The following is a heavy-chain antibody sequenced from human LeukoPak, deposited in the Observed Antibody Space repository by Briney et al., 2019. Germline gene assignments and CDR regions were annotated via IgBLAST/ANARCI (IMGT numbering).Heavy chain of an antibody. V-gene: IGHV3-48*03. D-gene: IGHD3-3*01. CDR2: ISSSGSTI. CDR1: GFTFSSYE. J-gene: IGHJ6*03. CDR3: ARGGITIFGVVSYMDV. Sequence: GGSLRLSCAASGFTFSSYEMNWVRRAPGKGLEWASYISSSGSTIYYADSVKGRFTISRDNAKNSLYLQMNSLRAEDTALYYCARGGITIFGVVSYMDVWGKGTTVTVSS.